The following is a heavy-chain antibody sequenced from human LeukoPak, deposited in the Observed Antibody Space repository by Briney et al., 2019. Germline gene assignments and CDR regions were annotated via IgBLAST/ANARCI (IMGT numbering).Heavy chain of an antibody. Sequence: PGGSLRLSCAASGFTFSGSAMHWVRQASGKGLERVGRIRSKANSYATAYAASVKGRFTISRDDSKNTAYLQMNSLKTEDTAVYYCTRTEEGDGYNGFIDYWGQGTLVTVSS. V-gene: IGHV3-73*01. CDR1: GFTFSGSA. J-gene: IGHJ4*02. CDR3: TRTEEGDGYNGFIDY. D-gene: IGHD5-24*01. CDR2: IRSKANSYAT.